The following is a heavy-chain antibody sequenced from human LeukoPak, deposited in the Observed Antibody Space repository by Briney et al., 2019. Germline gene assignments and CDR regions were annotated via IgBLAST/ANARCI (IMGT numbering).Heavy chain of an antibody. CDR2: INQSGST. J-gene: IGHJ5*02. V-gene: IGHV4-34*01. CDR1: GGSLSGYY. CDR3: AQAHCSSTSCYAGWFDP. Sequence: SETLSLTCAVYGGSLSGYYWSWIRQPPGKGLEWIGEINQSGSTNYNPSLKTRVTISVDTSKNQFSLKLRSVTAADTAVYYCAQAHCSSTSCYAGWFDPWGQGTLVTVSS. D-gene: IGHD2-2*01.